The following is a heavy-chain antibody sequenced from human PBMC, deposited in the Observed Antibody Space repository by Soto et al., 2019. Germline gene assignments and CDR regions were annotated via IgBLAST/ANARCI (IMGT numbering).Heavy chain of an antibody. CDR3: AKMNDYYDSSGYPTSAGGYHY. Sequence: GGSLRLSCAASGFTFSSYGMHWVRQAPGKGLEWVAVISYDGSNKYYADSVKGRFTISRDNSKNTLYLQMNSLRAEDTAVYYCAKMNDYYDSSGYPTSAGGYHYWGQGTLVTVSS. D-gene: IGHD3-22*01. CDR1: GFTFSSYG. CDR2: ISYDGSNK. V-gene: IGHV3-30*18. J-gene: IGHJ4*02.